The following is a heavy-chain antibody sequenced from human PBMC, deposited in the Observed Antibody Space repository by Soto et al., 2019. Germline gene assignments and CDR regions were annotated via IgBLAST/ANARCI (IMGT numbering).Heavy chain of an antibody. Sequence: QVQLVQSGAEVKKPGSSVKVSCKASGGTFSSYAISWVRQAPGQGLEWMGGIIPIFGTANYAQKFQGRVPITADEATRTAYVELSSVRSEDTAVDYCARWGPRGYCTSACDTSSYYYYGMDVWVQGPTVIVS. V-gene: IGHV1-69*01. CDR3: ARWGPRGYCTSACDTSSYYYYGMDV. CDR1: GGTFSSYA. D-gene: IGHD2-8*02. J-gene: IGHJ6*02. CDR2: IIPIFGTA.